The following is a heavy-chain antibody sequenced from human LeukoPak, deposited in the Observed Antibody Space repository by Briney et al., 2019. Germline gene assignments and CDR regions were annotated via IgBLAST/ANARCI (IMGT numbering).Heavy chain of an antibody. CDR1: GNSISSGDNY. D-gene: IGHD3-10*01. V-gene: IGHV4-61*02. Sequence: TASETLSLTCTVSGNSISSGDNYWSWIRQPAGKGLEWIGRIYTSGSTNYNPSLKSRVTISGDTSKNQFSLRLSSVTAADTAVYYCARHYYGSGSYYGLTGFDYWGQGTLVTVSS. CDR2: IYTSGST. J-gene: IGHJ4*02. CDR3: ARHYYGSGSYYGLTGFDY.